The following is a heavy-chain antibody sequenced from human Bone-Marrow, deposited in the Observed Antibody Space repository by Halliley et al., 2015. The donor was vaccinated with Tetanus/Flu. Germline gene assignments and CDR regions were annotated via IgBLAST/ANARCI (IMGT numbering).Heavy chain of an antibody. Sequence: KGLECVALIKSDGSETYYVDSVRGRFTISRDNTKNSLYLQMNSLRVDDTAVYYCARETERSFDLWGQGMLVTVS. CDR3: ARETERSFDL. CDR2: IKSDGSET. J-gene: IGHJ4*02. V-gene: IGHV3-7*03.